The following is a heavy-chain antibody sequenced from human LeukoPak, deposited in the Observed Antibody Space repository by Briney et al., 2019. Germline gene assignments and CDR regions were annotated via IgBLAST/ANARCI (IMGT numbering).Heavy chain of an antibody. J-gene: IGHJ1*01. D-gene: IGHD6-13*01. CDR3: ARQQGSSFTYFQH. CDR1: GGSISSSSYY. Sequence: PSETLSLTCTVSGGSISSSSYYWGWIRQPPGKGLEWIGSIYYSGSTYYNPSLKSRVTISVDTSKNQFSLKLSSVTAADTAVYYCARQQGSSFTYFQHWGQGTLVTVSS. V-gene: IGHV4-39*01. CDR2: IYYSGST.